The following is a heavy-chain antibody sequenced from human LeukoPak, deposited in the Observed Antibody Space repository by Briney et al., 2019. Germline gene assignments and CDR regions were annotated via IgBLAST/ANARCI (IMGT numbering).Heavy chain of an antibody. V-gene: IGHV3-48*03. CDR2: ISSSGSTI. D-gene: IGHD3-10*01. J-gene: IGHJ6*03. Sequence: GGSLRLSCAASGFTFSSYEMNWVRQAPGKGLEWVSYISSSGSTIYYADSVKGRFTISRDNAKNSLYLQMNSLRAEDTAVYYCARVAGPSAPDYYYMDVWGKGTTVTISS. CDR1: GFTFSSYE. CDR3: ARVAGPSAPDYYYMDV.